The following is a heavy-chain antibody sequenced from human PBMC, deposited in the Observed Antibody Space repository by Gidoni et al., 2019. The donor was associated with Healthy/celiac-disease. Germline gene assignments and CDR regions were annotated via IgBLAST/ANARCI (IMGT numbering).Heavy chain of an antibody. J-gene: IGHJ4*02. CDR3: ARGALNSYYYDSSGAPFPDY. CDR2: ISSSGSTI. CDR1: GFTFSSYE. V-gene: IGHV3-48*03. Sequence: EVQLVESGGGLVQPGGSLRLSCAASGFTFSSYEMNWVRQAPGKGLEGVSYISSSGSTIYYADSVKGRFTISRDNAKNSLYLQMNSLRAEDTAVYYCARGALNSYYYDSSGAPFPDYWGQGTLVTVSS. D-gene: IGHD3-22*01.